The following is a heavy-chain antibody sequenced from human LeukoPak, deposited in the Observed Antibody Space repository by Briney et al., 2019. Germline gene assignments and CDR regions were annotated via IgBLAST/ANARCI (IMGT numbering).Heavy chain of an antibody. D-gene: IGHD2-8*01. J-gene: IGHJ3*02. CDR3: ARVSGVAFDI. CDR1: GFTFSSYA. V-gene: IGHV3-48*01. Sequence: AGGSLRLSCAASGFTFSSYAMSWVRQAPGKGLEWVSYISSSSSTIYYADSVKGRFTISRDNAKNSLYLQMNSLRAEDTAVYYCARVSGVAFDIWGQGTMVTVSS. CDR2: ISSSSSTI.